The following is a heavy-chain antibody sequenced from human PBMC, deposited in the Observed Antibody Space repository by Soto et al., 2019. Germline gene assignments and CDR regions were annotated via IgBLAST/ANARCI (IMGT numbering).Heavy chain of an antibody. Sequence: QVQLQQWGAGLLKPSETLSLTCAVYGGSFSGYYWSWIRQPPGKGLEWIGEINHSGSTNDNPSLKSRVTISVDSSKNQFSLELSSVTAADTAVYYCARGGCLRINAYLDPWGQGTLVTVSS. CDR1: GGSFSGYY. CDR3: ARGGCLRINAYLDP. D-gene: IGHD5-12*01. CDR2: INHSGST. V-gene: IGHV4-34*01. J-gene: IGHJ5*02.